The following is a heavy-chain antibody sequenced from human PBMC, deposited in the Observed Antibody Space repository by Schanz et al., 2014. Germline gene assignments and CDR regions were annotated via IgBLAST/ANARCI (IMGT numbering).Heavy chain of an antibody. V-gene: IGHV3-74*01. Sequence: EVQLVQSGGGLVQPGGSLRLSCAASGFTFSRYWMQWVRQAPGKGLVWVSRIYMDGSGRDYGDSVKGRFTVSRDNAKNTLYLQMDSLRAEDTAVYYCARDNRQCSGPCSGGSCHPCGMDVWRRGTTVIVSS. D-gene: IGHD2-15*01. CDR3: ARDNRQCSGPCSGGSCHPCGMDV. J-gene: IGHJ6*02. CDR2: IYMDGSGR. CDR1: GFTFSRYW.